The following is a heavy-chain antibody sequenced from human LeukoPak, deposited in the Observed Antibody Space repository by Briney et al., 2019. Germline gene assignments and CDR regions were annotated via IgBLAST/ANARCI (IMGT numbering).Heavy chain of an antibody. CDR3: AREGIAVAGTGLDY. J-gene: IGHJ4*02. CDR2: MNPNSGNT. D-gene: IGHD6-19*01. V-gene: IGHV1-8*01. CDR1: GYTFTSYD. Sequence: ASVKVSCKASGYTFTSYDINWVRQAPGQGLEWMGWMNPNSGNTGYAQKFQGRVTMTRNTSISTAYMELSSLRSEDTAVYYCAREGIAVAGTGLDYWGQGTLVTVSS.